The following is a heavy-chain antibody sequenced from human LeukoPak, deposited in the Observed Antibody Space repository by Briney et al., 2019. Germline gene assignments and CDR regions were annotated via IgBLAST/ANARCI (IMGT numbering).Heavy chain of an antibody. D-gene: IGHD3-9*01. CDR3: AKFYDILTGYFDY. CDR1: GFTFSSYA. V-gene: IGHV3-23*01. CDR2: ISGGSGTT. Sequence: HPGGSLRLSCAASGFTFSSYAMSWVRQSPGKGLEWVSGISGGSGTTYYAFYADSVKGRVTVSRDNSKNTLYLQMNSLRAEDTAVYYCAKFYDILTGYFDYWGQGTLATVSS. J-gene: IGHJ4*02.